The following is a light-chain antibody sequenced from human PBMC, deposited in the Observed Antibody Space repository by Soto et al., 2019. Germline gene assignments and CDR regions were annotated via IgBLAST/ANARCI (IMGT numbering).Light chain of an antibody. J-gene: IGLJ2*01. CDR2: SNT. CDR3: AAWDDSLNGVV. V-gene: IGLV1-44*01. Sequence: QSVLTQPPSASGTPGQTIAISCSGGRSNIGSHTVNWYQQLPGTAPRLLIYSNTQRPSGVPDRFSGSKSGTSASLAISGLQSEYEGDYYCAAWDDSLNGVVFGGGTKVTVL. CDR1: RSNIGSHT.